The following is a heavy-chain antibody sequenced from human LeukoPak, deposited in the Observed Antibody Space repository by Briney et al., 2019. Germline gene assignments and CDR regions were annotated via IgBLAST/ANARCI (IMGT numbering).Heavy chain of an antibody. Sequence: GGSLRLSCAASGFTFSSYAMHWVRQAPGKGLEYVSAISTNGDTTYYANSVMGRFTISRDNSKNTLYLQMGSLRGEDMAVYYCARADSGPSFPPDFWGQGTLVTVSS. J-gene: IGHJ4*02. V-gene: IGHV3-64*01. CDR1: GFTFSSYA. CDR3: ARADSGPSFPPDF. CDR2: ISTNGDTT. D-gene: IGHD5-12*01.